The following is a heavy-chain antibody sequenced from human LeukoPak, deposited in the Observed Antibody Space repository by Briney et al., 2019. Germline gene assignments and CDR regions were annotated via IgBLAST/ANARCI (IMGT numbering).Heavy chain of an antibody. Sequence: SETLSLTCSVSGGSISSSSYYWGWIRQPPGKGLEWIGSIYYSGSTYYNPSLKSRVTISVDTSKNQFSLKLSSVTAADTAVYYCARDPHYGYFDYWGQGTLVTVSS. V-gene: IGHV4-39*07. D-gene: IGHD3-16*01. CDR1: GGSISSSSYY. CDR2: IYYSGST. CDR3: ARDPHYGYFDY. J-gene: IGHJ4*02.